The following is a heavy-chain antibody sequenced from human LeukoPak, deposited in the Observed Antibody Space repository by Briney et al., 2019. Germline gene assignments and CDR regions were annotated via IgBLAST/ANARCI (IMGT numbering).Heavy chain of an antibody. CDR1: GYSFTSYW. CDR3: ARYGYSSSWYYGWFDP. CDR2: IYPGDSDT. J-gene: IGHJ5*02. V-gene: IGHV5-51*01. Sequence: GESLKISCKGSGYSFTSYWIGWVRQMPGKGLEWMGIIYPGDSDTRYSPSFQGQVTISADKSISTAYLQWSSLKASDTAMYYCARYGYSSSWYYGWFDPWGQGTLVTVSS. D-gene: IGHD6-13*01.